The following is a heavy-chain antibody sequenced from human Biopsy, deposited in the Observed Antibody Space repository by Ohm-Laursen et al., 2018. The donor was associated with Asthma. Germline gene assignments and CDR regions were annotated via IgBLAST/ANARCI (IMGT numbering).Heavy chain of an antibody. Sequence: SLRLSCTASGFSFSNFAIHWVRQAPGKGLEWVGVISKDASTQDYADSVKGRFTMARDNSKNTLDLRMNSLREEDTAVYYCVRDGTEDAFDIWGQGTVVSVSS. CDR3: VRDGTEDAFDI. D-gene: IGHD1-1*01. J-gene: IGHJ3*02. V-gene: IGHV3-30*01. CDR1: GFSFSNFA. CDR2: ISKDASTQ.